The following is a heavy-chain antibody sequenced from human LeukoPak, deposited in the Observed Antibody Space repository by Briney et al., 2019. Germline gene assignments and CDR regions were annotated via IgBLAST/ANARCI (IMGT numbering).Heavy chain of an antibody. CDR1: GFTFSSYA. J-gene: IGHJ4*02. V-gene: IGHV3-23*01. CDR2: ISGSGGST. CDR3: AKVDSSGWYETFDY. D-gene: IGHD6-19*01. Sequence: GGSLRPSCAASGFTFSSYAMSWVRQAPGKGLEWVSAISGSGGSTYYADSVKGRFTISRDNSKNTLYLQMNSLRAEDTAVYYCAKVDSSGWYETFDYWGQGTLVTVSS.